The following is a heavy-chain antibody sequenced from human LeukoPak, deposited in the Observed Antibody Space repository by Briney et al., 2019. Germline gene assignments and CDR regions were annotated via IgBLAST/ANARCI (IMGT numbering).Heavy chain of an antibody. J-gene: IGHJ4*02. D-gene: IGHD2-8*01. Sequence: PSETLSLTCTASGGSISSSRYYWGWIRQPPGKGLEWIGSIYYSGSSYYNPSLKSRVTLSVDKSKNQFSLKLTSMTATDTAVFYCARLLMGSHLIDYWGQGTLVTVSS. CDR2: IYYSGSS. V-gene: IGHV4-39*01. CDR3: ARLLMGSHLIDY. CDR1: GGSISSSRYY.